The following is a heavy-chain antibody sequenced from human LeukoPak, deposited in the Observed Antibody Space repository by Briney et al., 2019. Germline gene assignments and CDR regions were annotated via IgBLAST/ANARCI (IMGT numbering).Heavy chain of an antibody. CDR1: GGSISSGDYY. J-gene: IGHJ4*02. CDR3: SGNLVATSSIDY. D-gene: IGHD5-12*01. Sequence: SETLSLTCTVSGGSISSGDYYWRWIRQPPGKGLEWIGYIYYSGSTYYNPSLKSRVTISVDTSKNQFSLKLSSVTAADTAVYYCSGNLVATSSIDYWGQGTLVTVSS. CDR2: IYYSGST. V-gene: IGHV4-30-4*08.